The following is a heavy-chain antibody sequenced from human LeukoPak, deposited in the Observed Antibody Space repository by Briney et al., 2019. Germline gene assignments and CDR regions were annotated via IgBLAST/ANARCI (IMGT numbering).Heavy chain of an antibody. CDR3: ARETYYYDSSGYLYYFDY. D-gene: IGHD3-22*01. V-gene: IGHV1-46*01. CDR1: GYTFTSYY. Sequence: ASVKVSCKASGYTFTSYYMHWVRQAPGQGLEWMGIINPSGGSTSYAQRFQGRVTMTRDMSTSTVYMELSSLRSEGTAVYYCARETYYYDSSGYLYYFDYWGQGTLVTISS. J-gene: IGHJ4*02. CDR2: INPSGGST.